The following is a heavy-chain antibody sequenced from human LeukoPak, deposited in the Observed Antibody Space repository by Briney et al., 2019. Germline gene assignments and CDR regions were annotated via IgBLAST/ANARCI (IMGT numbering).Heavy chain of an antibody. CDR1: GGTFSSYA. J-gene: IGHJ4*02. CDR3: ARGGSSAPHLFDY. D-gene: IGHD6-6*01. CDR2: IIPIFGTA. Sequence: SVNVSCKASGGTFSSYAISWVRQAPGQGLEWMGGIIPIFGTANYAQKFQGRVTITADESTSTAYMELSSLRSEDTAVYYCARGGSSAPHLFDYWGQGTLVTVSS. V-gene: IGHV1-69*13.